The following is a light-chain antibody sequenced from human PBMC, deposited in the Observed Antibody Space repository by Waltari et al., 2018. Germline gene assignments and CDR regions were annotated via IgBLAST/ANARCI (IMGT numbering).Light chain of an antibody. V-gene: IGKV3-15*01. CDR3: QHYRNWPFT. CDR1: QSVRSN. Sequence: TVLTKSPAPLSFYPGERVPLPCRASQSVRSNLAWYQQKPGQPPRLLFYVASSRATGIPDRFSASGSVTDFTLTISSLEPEDFAVYYCQHYRNWPFTFGPGTKLEIK. CDR2: VAS. J-gene: IGKJ3*01.